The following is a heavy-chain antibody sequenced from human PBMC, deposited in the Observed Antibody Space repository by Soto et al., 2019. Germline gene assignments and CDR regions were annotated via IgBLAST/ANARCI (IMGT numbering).Heavy chain of an antibody. D-gene: IGHD3-10*01. J-gene: IGHJ3*02. CDR1: GFTSGSYC. CDR2: IQQDGRER. CDR3: VREGRLLGAFDI. Sequence: GSLRLSCEASGFTSGSYCMAWVRQAPGKGLEWVANIQQDGRERHYGDSVKGRFTISRDNAKNSLYLEMNSLRAVDTAFYYCVREGRLLGAFDIWGQGTMVTVS. V-gene: IGHV3-7*03.